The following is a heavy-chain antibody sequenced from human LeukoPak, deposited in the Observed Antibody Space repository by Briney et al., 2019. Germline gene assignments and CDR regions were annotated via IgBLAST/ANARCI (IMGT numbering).Heavy chain of an antibody. CDR3: ARGGGEWSWGSYRYHYFDY. CDR2: IYYSGST. D-gene: IGHD3-16*02. J-gene: IGHJ4*02. CDR1: GGSISSGGYY. V-gene: IGHV4-31*03. Sequence: PSETLFLTCTVSGGSISSGGYYWSWIRQHPGKGLEWIGYIYYSGSTYYNPSLKSRVTISVDTSKNQFSLKLSSVTAADTAVYYCARGGGEWSWGSYRYHYFDYWGQGTLVTVSS.